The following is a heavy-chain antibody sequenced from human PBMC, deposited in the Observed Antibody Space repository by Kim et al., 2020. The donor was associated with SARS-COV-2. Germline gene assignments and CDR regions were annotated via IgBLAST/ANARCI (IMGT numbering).Heavy chain of an antibody. D-gene: IGHD6-19*01. J-gene: IGHJ4*02. Sequence: YAVSVKSRTTINPDTSKHQFSLQLNSVTPEDTAVYYCARDQIAVAGSFDYWGQGTLVTVSS. V-gene: IGHV6-1*01. CDR3: ARDQIAVAGSFDY.